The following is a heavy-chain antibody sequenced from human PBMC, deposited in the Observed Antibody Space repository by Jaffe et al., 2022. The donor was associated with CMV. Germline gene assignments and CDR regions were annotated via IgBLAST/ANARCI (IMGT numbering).Heavy chain of an antibody. J-gene: IGHJ4*02. CDR2: IYYSGST. CDR1: GGSISSSSYY. Sequence: QLQLQESGPGLVKPSETLSLTCTVSGGSISSSSYYWGWIRQPPGKGLEWIGSIYYSGSTYYNPSLKSRVTISVDTSKNQFSLKLSSVTAADTAVYYCARHGGGDFWSGYYTVSPGAPFDYWGQGTLVTVSS. D-gene: IGHD3-3*01. CDR3: ARHGGGDFWSGYYTVSPGAPFDY. V-gene: IGHV4-39*01.